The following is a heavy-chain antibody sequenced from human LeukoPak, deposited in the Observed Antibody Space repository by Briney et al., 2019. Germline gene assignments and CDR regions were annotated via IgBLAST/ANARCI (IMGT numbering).Heavy chain of an antibody. J-gene: IGHJ6*02. CDR3: AKAMSSSGFYYYGMDV. D-gene: IGHD6-19*01. Sequence: GGSLRLSCAASGFTFSSYAMSWVRQAPGKGLEWVSAISGSGGSTYYADSVKGRFTISRDNSKSTLYLQMNSLRAEDTAVYYCAKAMSSSGFYYYGMDVWGQGTTVTVSS. CDR2: ISGSGGST. CDR1: GFTFSSYA. V-gene: IGHV3-23*01.